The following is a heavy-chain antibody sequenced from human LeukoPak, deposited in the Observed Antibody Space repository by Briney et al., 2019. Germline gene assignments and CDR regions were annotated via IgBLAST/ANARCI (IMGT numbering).Heavy chain of an antibody. V-gene: IGHV3-23*01. CDR1: GFTFSRYG. D-gene: IGHD6-19*01. CDR2: VSGSGGTT. Sequence: PGGSLRLSCPASGFTFSRYGMNWVRQAPEKGLEWVSTVSGSGGTTYYADSVRGRFTISRDNSKNTLYLQMNSLRDEDTAVYYCAKAREWLVNSYYFDYWGQGTLVTVSS. CDR3: AKAREWLVNSYYFDY. J-gene: IGHJ4*02.